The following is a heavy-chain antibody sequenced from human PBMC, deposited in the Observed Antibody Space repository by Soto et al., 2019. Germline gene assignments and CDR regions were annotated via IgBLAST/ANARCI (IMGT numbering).Heavy chain of an antibody. Sequence: GGSLRLSCAASGFTFSSYGMHWVRQAPGKGLEWVAVISYDGSNKYYADSVKGRFTISRDNSKNTLYLQMNSLRAEDTAVYYCAKSSSSWYGLCDYWGQGTLVTVSS. J-gene: IGHJ4*02. V-gene: IGHV3-30*18. D-gene: IGHD6-13*01. CDR1: GFTFSSYG. CDR3: AKSSSSWYGLCDY. CDR2: ISYDGSNK.